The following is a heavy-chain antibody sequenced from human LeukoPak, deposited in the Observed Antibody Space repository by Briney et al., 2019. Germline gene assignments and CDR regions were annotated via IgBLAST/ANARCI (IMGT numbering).Heavy chain of an antibody. CDR1: GGSISSSNW. CDR3: ARGVYYYDSSGYYAPGGFDY. D-gene: IGHD3-22*01. Sequence: SGTLSLTCAVSGGSISSSNWWSWVRQPPGKGLEWIGEIYHSGSTNYNPSLKSRVTISVDKSKNQFSLKLSSVTAADTAVYYCARGVYYYDSSGYYAPGGFDYWGQGTLVTVSS. CDR2: IYHSGST. J-gene: IGHJ4*02. V-gene: IGHV4-4*02.